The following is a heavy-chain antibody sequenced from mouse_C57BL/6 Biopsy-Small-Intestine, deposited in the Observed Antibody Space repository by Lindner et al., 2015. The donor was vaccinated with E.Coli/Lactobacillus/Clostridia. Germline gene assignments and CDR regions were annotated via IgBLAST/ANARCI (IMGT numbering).Heavy chain of an antibody. CDR1: GYAFTNYL. J-gene: IGHJ2*01. Sequence: VQLQESGAELVRPGTSVKVSCTASGYAFTNYLIEWIKQRPGQGLEWIGLINPGSGYTNYNEKFKGKATLTADKSSSTAYMQLSSLTSEDSAVYFCARQTRDYWGQGTTLTVSS. CDR2: INPGSGYT. V-gene: IGHV1-54*01. CDR3: ARQTRDY.